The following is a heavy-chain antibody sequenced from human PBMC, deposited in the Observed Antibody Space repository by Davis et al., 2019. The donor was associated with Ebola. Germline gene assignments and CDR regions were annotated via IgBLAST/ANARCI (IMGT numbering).Heavy chain of an antibody. CDR2: ISYDGSNK. D-gene: IGHD5-18*01. CDR1: GFTFSSYA. J-gene: IGHJ4*02. CDR3: ARSARGWIQLRNNFDY. V-gene: IGHV3-30-3*01. Sequence: PGGSLRLSCAASGFTFSSYAMHWVRQAPGKGLEWVAVISYDGSNKYYADSVKGRFTISRDNSKNTLYLQMNSLRDEDTAVYYCARSARGWIQLRNNFDYWGQGTLVTVSS.